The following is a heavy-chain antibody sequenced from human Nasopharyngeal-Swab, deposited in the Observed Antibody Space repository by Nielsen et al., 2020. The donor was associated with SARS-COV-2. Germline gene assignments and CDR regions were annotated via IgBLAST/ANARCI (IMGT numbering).Heavy chain of an antibody. D-gene: IGHD3-3*01. CDR2: FNPNSGGT. CDR3: TRDRGSGYFDS. CDR1: GYTFIGYY. V-gene: IGHV1-2*06. J-gene: IGHJ4*02. Sequence: ASVKVSCKTSGYTFIGYYIHWVRQAPGQGLEWMGRFNPNSGGTNYAQELQGRVTITGDTSISTAYMELSRVRSDDTAMYYCTRDRGSGYFDSWGQGTLVIVSS.